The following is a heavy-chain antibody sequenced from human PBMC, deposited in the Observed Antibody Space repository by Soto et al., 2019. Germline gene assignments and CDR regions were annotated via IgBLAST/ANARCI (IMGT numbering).Heavy chain of an antibody. D-gene: IGHD3-3*01. J-gene: IGHJ5*02. V-gene: IGHV3-11*03. Sequence: PGGSLKLSCAASRFSFGDSYMNWIRQAPGKGPEWVSYITSSSSYTMYADSVKGRFTISRDNAKNSLYLQMDSLRVEDTAVYYCARIFGSPDLWGQGTLVTVSS. CDR2: ITSSSSYT. CDR1: RFSFGDSY. CDR3: ARIFGSPDL.